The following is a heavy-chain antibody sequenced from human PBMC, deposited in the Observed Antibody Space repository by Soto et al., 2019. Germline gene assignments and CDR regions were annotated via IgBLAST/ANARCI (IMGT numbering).Heavy chain of an antibody. CDR3: ASAITCGGVMDY. Sequence: EVQLVESGGGLVQPGGSLRLSCAASGFTFSEYYMDWVRQAPGKGLEWVGRSKNKVSGYATEYAASVKGRFTISSDDSNNSLYLQMNSLKSEYTAVYYCASAITCGGVMDYWGQGTLVTVSS. CDR1: GFTFSEYY. CDR2: SKNKVSGYAT. J-gene: IGHJ4*02. D-gene: IGHD3-16*01. V-gene: IGHV3-72*01.